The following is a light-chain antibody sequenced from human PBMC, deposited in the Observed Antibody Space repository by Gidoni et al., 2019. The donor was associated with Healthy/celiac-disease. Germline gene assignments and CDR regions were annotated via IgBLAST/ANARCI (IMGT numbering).Light chain of an antibody. V-gene: IGLV2-23*02. CDR2: EVS. CDR3: CSYAGSSTFYV. J-gene: IGLJ1*01. CDR1: SSDVGSYNL. Sequence: QSALPQPASVSGSPGQSLTISCTGTSSDVGSYNLVSWYQQHPGKAPKLMIYEVSKRHSGVSNRFSGSKAGNTASLTISGLQAEDEADYYCCSYAGSSTFYVFGTGTKVTVL.